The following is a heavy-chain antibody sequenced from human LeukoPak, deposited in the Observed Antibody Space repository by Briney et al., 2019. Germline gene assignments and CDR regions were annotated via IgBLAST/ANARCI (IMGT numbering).Heavy chain of an antibody. V-gene: IGHV5-51*01. CDR1: GYSFTSYW. CDR2: MYPSDSTV. D-gene: IGHD2-21*02. CDR3: ARLATGFDI. J-gene: IGHJ2*01. Sequence: GESLKISCQGSGYSFTSYWIGWVRQMPGKGLDYMGMMYPSDSTVRYSPSFQGQVTMSADISTSTAYLQWNSLTASDTAIYYCARLATGFDIWGRGTVVTVSS.